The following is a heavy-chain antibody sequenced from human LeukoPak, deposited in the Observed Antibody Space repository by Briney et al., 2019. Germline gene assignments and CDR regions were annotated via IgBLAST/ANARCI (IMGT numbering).Heavy chain of an antibody. CDR2: IYYSGST. CDR1: GGSISSSNYY. Sequence: PSETLSLTCTVSGGSISSSNYYWGWIRQPPGKGLEWIGSIYYSGSTYYNPSLKSRVTISVDTSKNQFSLKLSSVTAADTAVYYCARHLFCTNGVCYGHYYYGMDVWGQGTTVTVSS. D-gene: IGHD2-8*01. V-gene: IGHV4-39*01. CDR3: ARHLFCTNGVCYGHYYYGMDV. J-gene: IGHJ6*02.